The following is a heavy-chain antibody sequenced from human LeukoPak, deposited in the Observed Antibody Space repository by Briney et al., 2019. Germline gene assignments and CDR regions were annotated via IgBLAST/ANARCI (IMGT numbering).Heavy chain of an antibody. CDR1: GGTFSSYA. J-gene: IGHJ5*02. V-gene: IGHV1-69*01. CDR2: IIPIFGTA. D-gene: IGHD6-13*01. CDR3: ARDGIAAAGTLLNWFDP. Sequence: GSSVKVSCKASGGTFSSYAISWVRQAPGQELEWMGGIIPIFGTANYAQKFQGRVTITADESTSTAYMELSSLRSEDTAVYYCARDGIAAAGTLLNWFDPWGQGTLVTVS.